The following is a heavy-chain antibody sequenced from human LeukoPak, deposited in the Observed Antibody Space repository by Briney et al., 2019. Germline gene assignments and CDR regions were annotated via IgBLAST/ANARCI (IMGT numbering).Heavy chain of an antibody. CDR1: GGSISSYY. J-gene: IGHJ4*02. D-gene: IGHD2-2*01. Sequence: SETLSLTCTVSGGSISSYYGSWIRQPAGKGLEWIGRIYFSGSTNYNPSLKSRVTMSVDTSRNQFSLKLTSVTAADTAVYYCARHAPQDYFDYWGQGTLVTVSS. V-gene: IGHV4-4*07. CDR3: ARHAPQDYFDY. CDR2: IYFSGST.